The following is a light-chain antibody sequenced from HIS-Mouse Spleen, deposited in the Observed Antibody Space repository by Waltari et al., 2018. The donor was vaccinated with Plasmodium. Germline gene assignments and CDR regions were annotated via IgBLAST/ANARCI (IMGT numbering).Light chain of an antibody. Sequence: DIQMTQSPSSLSASVGDRVTITCRASPSISSYLNWYQQKPGKAPKLLIYAASSLQSGVQSRFSGSGSGTDFTLTISSLQPEDFATYYCQQSYSTWTFGQGTKVEIK. CDR1: PSISSY. CDR3: QQSYSTWT. CDR2: AAS. V-gene: IGKV1-39*01. J-gene: IGKJ1*01.